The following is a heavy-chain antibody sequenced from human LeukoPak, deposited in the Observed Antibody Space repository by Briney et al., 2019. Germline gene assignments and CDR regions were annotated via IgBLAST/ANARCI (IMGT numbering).Heavy chain of an antibody. J-gene: IGHJ4*02. CDR1: GFTFDDYG. Sequence: GGSLRLSCAAPGFTFDDYGMSWVRQAPGKGLEWVSGINWNGGSTGYADSVKGRFTISRDNAKNSLYLQMNSLRAEDTALYYCAREGGRITRIAAAGPDYWGQGTLVTVSS. D-gene: IGHD6-13*01. CDR3: AREGGRITRIAAAGPDY. V-gene: IGHV3-20*04. CDR2: INWNGGST.